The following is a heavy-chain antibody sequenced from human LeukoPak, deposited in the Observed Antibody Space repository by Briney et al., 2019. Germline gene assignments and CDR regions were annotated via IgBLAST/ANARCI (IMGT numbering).Heavy chain of an antibody. CDR3: ARPGGAAAENNWFDP. V-gene: IGHV3-30*02. J-gene: IGHJ5*02. D-gene: IGHD6-13*01. CDR1: GFIFSTYG. Sequence: GGSLRLSCAASGFIFSTYGMHWVRQAPGKGLEWVAFIRNDGSDKYYAVSVKGRFTISRDNSKNTLYLQMNSLRAEDTAVYYCARPGGAAAENNWFDPWGQGTLVTVSS. CDR2: IRNDGSDK.